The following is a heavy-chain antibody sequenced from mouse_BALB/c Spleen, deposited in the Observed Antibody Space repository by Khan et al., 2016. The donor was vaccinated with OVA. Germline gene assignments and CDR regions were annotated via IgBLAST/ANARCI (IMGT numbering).Heavy chain of an antibody. D-gene: IGHD2-14*01. V-gene: IGHV5-6-5*01. CDR2: ISSGGST. CDR1: GFTFSSYV. Sequence: EVELVESGGGSVKPGGSLKLSCAVSGFTFSSYVMSWVRQPPEKRLEWVASISSGGSTYYPDSVKGRFTISRDNARNIVYLQMSSLRSEDMAMYFCTREAYRYDEYYFDYWGQGTTLTVSS. J-gene: IGHJ2*01. CDR3: TREAYRYDEYYFDY.